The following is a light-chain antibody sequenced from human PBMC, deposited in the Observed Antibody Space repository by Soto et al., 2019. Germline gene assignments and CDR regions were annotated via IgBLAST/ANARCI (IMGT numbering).Light chain of an antibody. V-gene: IGKV3-15*01. J-gene: IGKJ4*01. CDR3: QQYNKWPLT. Sequence: EIVMTQYPATLSVSPGERATLSCRASQNVSHNLAWYQQKPGQPPRLLIYHASTRATGIPARFRGSGSGTEFTLTNISLKSEEFAVYYCQQYNKWPLTFGGVTKVEIK. CDR1: QNVSHN. CDR2: HAS.